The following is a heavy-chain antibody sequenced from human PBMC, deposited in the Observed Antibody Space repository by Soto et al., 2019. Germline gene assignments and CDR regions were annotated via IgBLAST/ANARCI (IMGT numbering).Heavy chain of an antibody. CDR3: ARDSHVGSGWQLTADY. J-gene: IGHJ4*02. Sequence: GGSLRLSCAASGFTFSSYGMHWVRQAPGKGLEWVAVIWYDGSNKYYAESVKGRFTISRDNSKNTLYLQMNSLRAEDTAVYYCARDSHVGSGWQLTADYWGQGTLVTVSS. CDR1: GFTFSSYG. D-gene: IGHD6-19*01. V-gene: IGHV3-33*01. CDR2: IWYDGSNK.